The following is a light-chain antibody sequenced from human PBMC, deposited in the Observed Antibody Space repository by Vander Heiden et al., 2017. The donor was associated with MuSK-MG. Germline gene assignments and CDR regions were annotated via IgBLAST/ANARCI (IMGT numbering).Light chain of an antibody. Sequence: SALTQPASVSGSPGQSITISCTGTSSDVGGYNYVSWYQQHPGRAPKLMISEVSNRPSGVSNRFSGSKSDNTASLTISGLQAEDEADYYCSSYTSSRSLVFGGGTKLTVL. CDR1: SSDVGGYNY. V-gene: IGLV2-14*01. J-gene: IGLJ3*02. CDR2: EVS. CDR3: SSYTSSRSLV.